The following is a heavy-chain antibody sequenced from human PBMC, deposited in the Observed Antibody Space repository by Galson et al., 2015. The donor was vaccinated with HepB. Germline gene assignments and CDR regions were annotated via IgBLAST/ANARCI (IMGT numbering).Heavy chain of an antibody. Sequence: CKASGYTFTSYGISWVRQAPGQGLEWMGWISAYNGNTNYAQKFQGRVTITADESTSTAYMELSSLRSEDTAVYYCARGSPVRGEDYWGQGTLVTVSS. CDR2: ISAYNGNT. D-gene: IGHD3-10*02. J-gene: IGHJ4*02. CDR1: GYTFTSYG. V-gene: IGHV1-18*04. CDR3: ARGSPVRGEDY.